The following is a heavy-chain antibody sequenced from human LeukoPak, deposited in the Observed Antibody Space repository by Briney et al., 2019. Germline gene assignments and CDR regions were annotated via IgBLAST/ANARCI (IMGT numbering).Heavy chain of an antibody. D-gene: IGHD6-19*01. Sequence: GGSLRLSCAASGFTFIDYDMHWVRQAPGKGLEWVSTLSGSGITTYYADSVKGRFTISRDNSKNTLYLQMNSLRAEDTAVYYCAKGIYSSGWSYFDYWGHGTLVTVSS. CDR2: LSGSGITT. CDR1: GFTFIDYD. V-gene: IGHV3-23*01. J-gene: IGHJ4*01. CDR3: AKGIYSSGWSYFDY.